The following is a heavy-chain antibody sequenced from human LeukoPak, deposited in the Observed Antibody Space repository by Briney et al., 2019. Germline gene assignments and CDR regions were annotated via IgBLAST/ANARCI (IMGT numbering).Heavy chain of an antibody. J-gene: IGHJ3*01. CDR2: IMGGGRVI. Sequence: GGSLRLFCEASEFTFSTYEMNWVRQAPGKGLEWIAYIMGGGRVIYYKDSVNGRFIISRDNAKKSLFLQMNSLRVEDTAVYYCWGTDKTGPETFDVRGLGTMVTVSS. V-gene: IGHV3-48*03. CDR1: EFTFSTYE. CDR3: WGTDKTGPETFDV. D-gene: IGHD3-16*01.